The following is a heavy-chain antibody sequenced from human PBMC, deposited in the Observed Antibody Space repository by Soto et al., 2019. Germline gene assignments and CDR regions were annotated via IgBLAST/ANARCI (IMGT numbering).Heavy chain of an antibody. V-gene: IGHV4-34*01. CDR3: ARGGVGYCSSTSCYIYRGYYYYYGMDV. J-gene: IGHJ6*02. D-gene: IGHD2-2*02. CDR1: GGSFSGYY. Sequence: SETLSLTCAVYGGSFSGYYWSWIRQPPGTGLEWIREITHSGSTNYNPSLKSRVTISVDTSKNQFSLKLSSVTAADTAVYYCARGGVGYCSSTSCYIYRGYYYYYGMDVWGQGTTVTVSS. CDR2: ITHSGST.